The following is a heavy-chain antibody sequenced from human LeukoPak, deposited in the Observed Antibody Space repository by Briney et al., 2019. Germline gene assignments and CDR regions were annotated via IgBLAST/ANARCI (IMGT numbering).Heavy chain of an antibody. D-gene: IGHD2-15*01. CDR2: ISSSSITI. V-gene: IGHV3-48*04. Sequence: PGGSLRLSCAASGFTFSSYSLNWVRQAPGKGLEWVSFISSSSITIYYADSVKGRYTISRDNAENSLYLQMNSLRADDTAVYYCARDRGGSYSAIDYWGQGTLVTVSS. J-gene: IGHJ4*02. CDR1: GFTFSSYS. CDR3: ARDRGGSYSAIDY.